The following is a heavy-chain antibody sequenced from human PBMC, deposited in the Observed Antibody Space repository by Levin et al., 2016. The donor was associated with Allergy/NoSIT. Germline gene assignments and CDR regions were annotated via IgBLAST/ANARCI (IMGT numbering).Heavy chain of an antibody. CDR1: GYTFTSYG. CDR3: AASLLRGSGSYYNVY. V-gene: IGHV1-18*01. J-gene: IGHJ4*02. Sequence: ASVKVSCKASGYTFTSYGISWVRQAPGQGLEWLGWISTYNGNTDYAQKFQGRVTMTEDTSTDTAYMELSSLRSEDTAVYYCAASLLRGSGSYYNVYWGQGTLVTVSS. D-gene: IGHD3-10*01. CDR2: ISTYNGNT.